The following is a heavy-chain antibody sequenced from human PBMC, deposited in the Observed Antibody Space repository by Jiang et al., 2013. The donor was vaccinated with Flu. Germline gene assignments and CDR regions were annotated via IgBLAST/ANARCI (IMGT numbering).Heavy chain of an antibody. Sequence: TLSLTCTVSGGSISSSSYYWGWIRQPPTGRGVEWIGSIYYSGSTYYNPSLKSRVTISVDTSKNQFSLKLSSVTAADTAVYYCARRVRDGYNWLFDYWGQGTLVTVSS. J-gene: IGHJ4*02. CDR2: IYYSGST. D-gene: IGHD5-24*01. V-gene: IGHV4-39*01. CDR1: GGSISSSSYY. CDR3: ARRVRDGYNWLFDY.